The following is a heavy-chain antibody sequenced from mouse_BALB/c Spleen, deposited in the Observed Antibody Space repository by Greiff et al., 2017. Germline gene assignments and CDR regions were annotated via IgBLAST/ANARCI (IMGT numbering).Heavy chain of an antibody. D-gene: IGHD2-1*01. CDR1: GYTFTDHA. CDR2: ISPGNGDI. V-gene: IGHV1S53*02. Sequence: VMLVESDAELVKPGASVKISCKASGYTFTDHALHWVKQKPEQGLEWIGYISPGNGDIKYNENFKGKTTLTADKSSSTAYMQLNSLTSEDSAVYFCKRSGNPRFDYWGQGTTLTVSS. CDR3: KRSGNPRFDY. J-gene: IGHJ2*01.